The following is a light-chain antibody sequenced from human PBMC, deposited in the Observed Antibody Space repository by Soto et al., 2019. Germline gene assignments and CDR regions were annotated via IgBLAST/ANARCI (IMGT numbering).Light chain of an antibody. CDR1: SSDVGSYNL. J-gene: IGLJ1*01. CDR3: CSYAGSTAV. CDR2: EGS. V-gene: IGLV2-23*01. Sequence: QSALTQPASVSGSPGQSITISCTGTSSDVGSYNLVSWYQQHPGKAPKLMIYEGSKRPSGVSNRFSGSKPGNTASLTISGLQAEDEADYYCCSYAGSTAVFGTGTKVTVL.